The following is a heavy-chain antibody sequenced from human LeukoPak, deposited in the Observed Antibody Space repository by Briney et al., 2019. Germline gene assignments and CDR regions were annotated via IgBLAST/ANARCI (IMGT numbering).Heavy chain of an antibody. J-gene: IGHJ5*02. V-gene: IGHV4-38-2*02. Sequence: PSETLSLTCTVSSYSISSGYYWGWIRQPPGKGLEWIGSIYHSGSTYYNPSLKSRVTISVDTSKNQFSLKLSSVTAADTAVYYCAKDVVDDYGDYDNWFDPWGQGTLVTVSS. CDR2: IYHSGST. CDR3: AKDVVDDYGDYDNWFDP. CDR1: SYSISSGYY. D-gene: IGHD4-17*01.